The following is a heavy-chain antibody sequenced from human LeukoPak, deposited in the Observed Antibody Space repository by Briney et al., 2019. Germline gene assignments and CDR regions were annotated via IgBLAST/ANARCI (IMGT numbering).Heavy chain of an antibody. Sequence: GGSLRLSCAASGFTVTSNHMNWVRQAPGKGLEWVSIIYTGGTTQYADSLKDRFTISRDDSINTLYLQMNSLRAEDTAVYYCARDSSSYYFDYWGQGTLVTVSS. J-gene: IGHJ4*02. CDR2: IYTGGTT. D-gene: IGHD6-6*01. CDR1: GFTVTSNH. CDR3: ARDSSSYYFDY. V-gene: IGHV3-66*01.